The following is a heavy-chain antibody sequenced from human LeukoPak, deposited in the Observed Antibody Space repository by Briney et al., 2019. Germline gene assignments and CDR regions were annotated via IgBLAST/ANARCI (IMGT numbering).Heavy chain of an antibody. CDR1: GGSISSSSYY. V-gene: IGHV4-39*07. CDR3: ARVGDIVATFDY. CDR2: IYYSGST. D-gene: IGHD5-12*01. J-gene: IGHJ4*02. Sequence: PSETLSLTCTVSGGSISSSSYYWGWIRQPPGKGLEWIGSIYYSGSTYYNPSLRSRVTISVDTSKNQFSLKLSSVTAADTAVYYCARVGDIVATFDYWGQGTLVTVSS.